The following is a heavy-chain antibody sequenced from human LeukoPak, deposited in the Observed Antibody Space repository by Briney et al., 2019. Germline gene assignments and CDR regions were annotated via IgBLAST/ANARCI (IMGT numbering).Heavy chain of an antibody. J-gene: IGHJ4*02. CDR1: GYSISSGYY. CDR2: IYHSGST. Sequence: PSETLSLTCTVSGYSISSGYYWGWIRQPPGKRLEWSGSIYHSGSTYYNPSLKSRVTISVDTSKNQFSLKLSSVTAADTAVYYCASYGYSGYDFPFDYWGQGTLVTVSS. D-gene: IGHD5-12*01. CDR3: ASYGYSGYDFPFDY. V-gene: IGHV4-38-2*02.